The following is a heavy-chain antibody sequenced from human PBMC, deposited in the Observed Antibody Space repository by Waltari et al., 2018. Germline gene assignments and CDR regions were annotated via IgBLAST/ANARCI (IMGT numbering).Heavy chain of an antibody. CDR1: GGSISSGSYY. V-gene: IGHV4-61*02. CDR2: IYTSGST. D-gene: IGHD2-15*01. Sequence: QVQLQESGPGLVKPSQTLSLTCTVSGGSISSGSYYWSWIRQPAGKGLEWIGRIYTSGSTNYTPSPKSRVTISVDTSKNQFSLKLSSVTAADTAVYYCASSEGYCSGGSCYYYGMDVWGQGTTVTVSS. J-gene: IGHJ6*02. CDR3: ASSEGYCSGGSCYYYGMDV.